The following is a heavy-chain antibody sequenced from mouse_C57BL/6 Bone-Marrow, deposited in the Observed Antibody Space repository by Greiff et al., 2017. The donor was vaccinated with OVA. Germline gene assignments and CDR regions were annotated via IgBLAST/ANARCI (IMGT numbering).Heavy chain of an antibody. D-gene: IGHD1-1*01. CDR1: GFNIKDDY. Sequence: VQLQQSGAELVRPGASVKLSCTASGFNIKDDYMHWVKQRPEQGLEWIGWIDPENGDTEYASKFQGKATITADTSSNTAYLQLSSLTSEDTAVYDCTTCYYYGSSYAWFAYWGQGTLVTVSA. J-gene: IGHJ3*01. CDR2: IDPENGDT. CDR3: TTCYYYGSSYAWFAY. V-gene: IGHV14-4*01.